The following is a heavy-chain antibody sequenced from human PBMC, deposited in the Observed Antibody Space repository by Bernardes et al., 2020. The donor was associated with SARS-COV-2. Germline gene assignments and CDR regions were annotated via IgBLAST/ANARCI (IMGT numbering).Heavy chain of an antibody. J-gene: IGHJ6*02. D-gene: IGHD7-27*01. CDR3: ERAPNFVYGMDV. CDR1: GFTFSNFE. CDR2: ISSIGSTI. Sequence: GGSLRLSCAASGFTFSNFEINWVRQAPGKGLEWISYISSIGSTIHYADSVKGRLTISRDNAKNSVYMQMNSLRAEDTAVYYCERAPNFVYGMDVWGQGTTVTVSS. V-gene: IGHV3-48*03.